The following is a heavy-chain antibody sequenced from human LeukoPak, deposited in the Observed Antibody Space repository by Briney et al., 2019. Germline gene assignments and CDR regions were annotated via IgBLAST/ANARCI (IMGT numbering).Heavy chain of an antibody. CDR1: GGPFNAYY. CDR2: IKHSGST. V-gene: IGHV4-34*01. Sequence: SETLSLTCAVYGGPFNAYYWSWIRQPPGKGLEWIGEIKHSGSTNYNPSLKSRVTISVNTSKNQFFLQVSSVTAADTAVYYCARRTSDDYGDYGDYWGQGTLVTVSS. D-gene: IGHD4-17*01. CDR3: ARRTSDDYGDYGDY. J-gene: IGHJ4*02.